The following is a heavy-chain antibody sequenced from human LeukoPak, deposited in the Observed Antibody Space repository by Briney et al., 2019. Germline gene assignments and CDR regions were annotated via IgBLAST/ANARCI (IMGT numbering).Heavy chain of an antibody. V-gene: IGHV3-48*01. CDR1: GFTFSSYS. CDR3: AGGPYDFWSGYYTIDY. CDR2: ISSSSSTI. J-gene: IGHJ4*02. D-gene: IGHD3-3*01. Sequence: GGSLRLSCAASGFTFSSYSMNWVRQAPGKGLEWVSYISSSSSTIYYADSVKGRFTISRDNAKNSLYLQMNSLRAEDTAVYYFAGGPYDFWSGYYTIDYWGQGTLVTVSS.